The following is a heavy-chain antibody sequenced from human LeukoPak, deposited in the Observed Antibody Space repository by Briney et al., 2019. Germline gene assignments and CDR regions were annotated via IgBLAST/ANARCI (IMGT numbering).Heavy chain of an antibody. V-gene: IGHV3-21*01. CDR1: GFTFSSYS. CDR2: ISSSSSYI. D-gene: IGHD6-19*01. Sequence: PGGSLRLSCAASGFTFSSYSMNWVRQAPGKGLEWVSSISSSSSYIYYADSVKGRFTISRDNAKNSLYLQMNSLRAEDTAVYYCARGHSSGWYSFIAYWGQGTLVTVSS. J-gene: IGHJ4*02. CDR3: ARGHSSGWYSFIAY.